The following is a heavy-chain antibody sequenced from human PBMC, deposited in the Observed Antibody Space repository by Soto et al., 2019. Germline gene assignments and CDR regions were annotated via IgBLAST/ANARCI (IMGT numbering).Heavy chain of an antibody. D-gene: IGHD6-19*01. V-gene: IGHV4-39*02. CDR1: GGSISGSPYH. CDR3: AIPPPIEVAGPDY. J-gene: IGHJ4*02. CDR2: IDDSGKV. Sequence: PSETLSLTCFVSGGSISGSPYHWGWIRQPPGKGLEWIGSIDDSGKVYYNPSLTGRATFLVDTSKNRFSLNLNSVTAADTAVYYCAIPPPIEVAGPDYWGQGTLVTVSS.